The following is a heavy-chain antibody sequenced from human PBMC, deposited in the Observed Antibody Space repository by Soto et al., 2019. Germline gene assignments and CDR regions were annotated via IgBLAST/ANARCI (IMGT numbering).Heavy chain of an antibody. CDR3: AKDHLGLVGTNDY. V-gene: IGHV3-30*18. CDR1: GFTFSNYG. Sequence: RRLACAASGFTFSNYGIHWVRQAPGKGLEWVALISNDGSNKYYADSVKGRFTISRDNSKNTLYLQMNSLRAEDTAVYYCAKDHLGLVGTNDYWGQGTLVTVSS. J-gene: IGHJ4*02. D-gene: IGHD1-26*01. CDR2: ISNDGSNK.